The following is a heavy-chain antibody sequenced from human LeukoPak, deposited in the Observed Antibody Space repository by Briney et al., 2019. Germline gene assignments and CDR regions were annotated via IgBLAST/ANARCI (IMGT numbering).Heavy chain of an antibody. Sequence: SVKVSCKASGGTFSSYAISWVRQAPGQGLEWMGGIIPIFGTANYAQKFQGRVTITTDESTSTAYMELSSLRSEDTAVYYCARSLRYFDWLLYDYWGQGTLVTVSS. CDR1: GGTFSSYA. CDR2: IIPIFGTA. J-gene: IGHJ4*02. CDR3: ARSLRYFDWLLYDY. V-gene: IGHV1-69*05. D-gene: IGHD3-9*01.